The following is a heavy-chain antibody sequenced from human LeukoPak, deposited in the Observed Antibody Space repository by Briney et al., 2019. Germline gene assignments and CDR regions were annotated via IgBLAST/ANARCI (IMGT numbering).Heavy chain of an antibody. CDR2: INPNSGGT. V-gene: IGHV1-2*02. Sequence: ASVKVSCKASGYTFTGYYMHWVRQAPGQGLEWMGWINPNSGGTNYAQKFQGRVTMTRDTSIGTAYMELSRLRSDDTAVYYCARRLLWFGNFDYWGQGTLVTVSS. CDR3: ARRLLWFGNFDY. J-gene: IGHJ4*02. D-gene: IGHD3-10*01. CDR1: GYTFTGYY.